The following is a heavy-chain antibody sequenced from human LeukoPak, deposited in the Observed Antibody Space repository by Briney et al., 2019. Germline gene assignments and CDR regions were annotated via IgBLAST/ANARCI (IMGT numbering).Heavy chain of an antibody. CDR1: GFTFSSYW. CDR3: AREGFYFFDF. J-gene: IGHJ4*01. CDR2: INSDGSST. Sequence: GGSLRLSCAASGFTFSSYWMHWVRQAPGKGLVWVSRINSDGSSTSYADSVQGRFTISRDNAKNSVYLQMNSLRAEDSAIYYCAREGFYFFDFWGQGTLVTVSS. V-gene: IGHV3-74*01.